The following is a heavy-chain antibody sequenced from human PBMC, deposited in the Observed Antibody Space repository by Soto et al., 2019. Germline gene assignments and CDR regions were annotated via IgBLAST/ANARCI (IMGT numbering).Heavy chain of an antibody. Sequence: EVQLLESGGGLVQPGGSLRLSCAASGLTFSSYAMSWVRQAPGKGLEWVSAISGSGAVTYYADSVKGRFTISRDNSKNTLYLQMNSLRAEDTAVYYCAKDEGCTSTTCHCNAFDIWGQGTMVTVSS. CDR2: ISGSGAVT. CDR1: GLTFSSYA. J-gene: IGHJ3*02. V-gene: IGHV3-23*01. CDR3: AKDEGCTSTTCHCNAFDI. D-gene: IGHD2-2*01.